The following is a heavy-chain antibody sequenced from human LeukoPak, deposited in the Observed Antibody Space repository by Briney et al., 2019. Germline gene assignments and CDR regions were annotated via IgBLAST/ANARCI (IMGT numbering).Heavy chain of an antibody. V-gene: IGHV3-23*01. J-gene: IGHJ6*02. CDR2: ISGSGATT. CDR1: GFTFSSYE. D-gene: IGHD2-8*02. Sequence: GGSLRLSCAASGFTFSSYEMSWVRQAPGKGLEWVSVISGSGATTYYADSVKGRFTISRDNSKSTVYLQMNSLRAGDTAVYYCAKRALGYCTATSCTYAMDVWGQGTTVTVSS. CDR3: AKRALGYCTATSCTYAMDV.